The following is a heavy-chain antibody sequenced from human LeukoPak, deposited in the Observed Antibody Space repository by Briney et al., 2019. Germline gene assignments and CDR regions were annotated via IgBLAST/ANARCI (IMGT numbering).Heavy chain of an antibody. Sequence: PGGSLRLSCAASGFTFTDYYMTWIRQAPGKGLEWVSYISPNSGDIKYADSVKGRFTVSSDNAKKSLYLQMNSLRAEDTAFYFCSRDPRRLDYWGQGTLVTVSS. CDR1: GFTFTDYY. CDR2: ISPNSGDI. V-gene: IGHV3-11*06. CDR3: SRDPRRLDY. J-gene: IGHJ4*02.